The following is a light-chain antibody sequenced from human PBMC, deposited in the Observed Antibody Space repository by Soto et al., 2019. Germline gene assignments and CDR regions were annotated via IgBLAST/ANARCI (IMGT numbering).Light chain of an antibody. CDR2: DAS. V-gene: IGKV3-15*01. J-gene: IGKJ5*01. CDR1: QSVDKD. CDR3: QQYNNWPT. Sequence: EIVMTQSPATLSVSPGEGATLSCRPSQSVDKDLALYRQKPGQAPSLLVDDASTRATGVPARFSGSGSGTEFTLTISRLQAEDFAVYYRQQYNNWPTFGQGTRLEIK.